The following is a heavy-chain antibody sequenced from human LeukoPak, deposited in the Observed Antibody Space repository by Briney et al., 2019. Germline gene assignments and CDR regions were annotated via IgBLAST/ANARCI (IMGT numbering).Heavy chain of an antibody. CDR3: ASLVGYCSSTSCYKGYYFDY. V-gene: IGHV4-34*01. Sequence: SETLSLTCAVYGGSFSGYYWSWIRQPPGKGLEWIGEINHSGSTNYNPSLKSRVTISVDTSKNQFSLKLSSVTAADTAVYYCASLVGYCSSTSCYKGYYFDYWAREPWSPSPQ. CDR2: INHSGST. J-gene: IGHJ4*02. CDR1: GGSFSGYY. D-gene: IGHD2-2*02.